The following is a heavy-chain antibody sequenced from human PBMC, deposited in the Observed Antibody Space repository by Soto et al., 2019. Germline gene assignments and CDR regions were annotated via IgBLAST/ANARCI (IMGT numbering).Heavy chain of an antibody. CDR3: AIERDSDSVPWQESDS. J-gene: IGHJ4*02. V-gene: IGHV3-13*01. Sequence: EVQLVESGGGLVQPGGSLRLSCVASGFTFSSYDMHWVRQAPGKGLEWVSAISIYGATFYSGPARGRFTISRENAKSSLYLQMNSRRDEGTAVYYCAIERDSDSVPWQESDSWGQGTLVTVSS. CDR1: GFTFSSYD. CDR2: ISIYGAT. D-gene: IGHD2-15*01.